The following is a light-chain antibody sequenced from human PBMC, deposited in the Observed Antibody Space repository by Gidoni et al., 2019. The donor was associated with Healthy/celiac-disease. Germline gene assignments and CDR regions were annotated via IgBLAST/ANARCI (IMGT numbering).Light chain of an antibody. J-gene: IGKJ4*01. CDR3: QQANSFPRLT. V-gene: IGKV1-12*01. CDR1: QGIRSW. Sequence: DIQMTKSQSSVSASVGDRVTIPCRASQGIRSWLAWYQQKPGKAPKLLIYAASSLQSGVPSRFSGSGSGTDFTLTISSLQPEDFATYYFQQANSFPRLTFGGGTKVEIK. CDR2: AAS.